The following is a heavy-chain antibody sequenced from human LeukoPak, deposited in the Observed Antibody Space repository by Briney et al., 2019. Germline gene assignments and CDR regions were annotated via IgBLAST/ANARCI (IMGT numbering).Heavy chain of an antibody. J-gene: IGHJ4*02. V-gene: IGHV3-23*01. D-gene: IGHD5-18*01. Sequence: GGSLRLSCVSSGFTFSSYATSWVRQAPGKGLEWVSSLSGSGGSTYYADSVKGRFTISRDNSKNTLYLQMNSLRVEDTAVYYCAKDPHTGYSFAYWGQGTLVTVSS. CDR3: AKDPHTGYSFAY. CDR2: LSGSGGST. CDR1: GFTFSSYA.